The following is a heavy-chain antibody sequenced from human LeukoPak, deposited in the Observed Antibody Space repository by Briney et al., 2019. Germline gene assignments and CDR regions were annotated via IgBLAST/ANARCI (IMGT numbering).Heavy chain of an antibody. D-gene: IGHD6-13*01. CDR3: ARGGPEAAGYFDY. V-gene: IGHV4-30-2*01. CDR2: IYHSGST. CDR1: GDSISSGGYS. Sequence: PSETLSLTCAVSGDSISSGGYSWSWIRQPPGEGLEWIGYIYHSGSTYYNPSLKSRVTISVDRSKNQFSLKLSSVTAADTAVYYCARGGPEAAGYFDYWGQGTLVTVSS. J-gene: IGHJ4*02.